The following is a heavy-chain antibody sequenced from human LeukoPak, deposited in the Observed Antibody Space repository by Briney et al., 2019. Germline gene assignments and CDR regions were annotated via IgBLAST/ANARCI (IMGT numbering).Heavy chain of an antibody. CDR3: ARDRGGSFDF. J-gene: IGHJ4*02. Sequence: PGGSLRLSCAASGFTFSDYYMSWVRQAPGKGLEWVSYISSSSSYTNYADSVKGRFTISRDNAKNTLYLEMNNLRAEDTAVYYCARDRGGSFDFWGQGTLVIASS. V-gene: IGHV3-11*06. D-gene: IGHD2-15*01. CDR2: ISSSSSYT. CDR1: GFTFSDYY.